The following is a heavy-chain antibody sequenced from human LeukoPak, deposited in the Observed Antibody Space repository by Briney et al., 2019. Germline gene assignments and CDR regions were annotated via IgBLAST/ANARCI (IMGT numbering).Heavy chain of an antibody. CDR3: ARSRELLDFDT. J-gene: IGHJ4*02. CDR1: VYTFSDYT. D-gene: IGHD3-10*01. V-gene: IGHV1-2*02. Sequence: ASVTVSCKPSVYTFSDYTIHWVRQAPGQGLEWMGWINPSSNAANYAQRFEGRVSLTPDTSISTADMVLTSLTSDDTGVYYCARSRELLDFDTWGQGTLVSVSS. CDR2: INPSSNAA.